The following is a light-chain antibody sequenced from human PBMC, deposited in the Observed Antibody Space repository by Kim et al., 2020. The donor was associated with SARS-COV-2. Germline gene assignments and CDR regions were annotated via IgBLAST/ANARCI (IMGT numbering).Light chain of an antibody. V-gene: IGLV7-46*01. CDR2: DTS. CDR1: TGAVPSGHH. Sequence: GTATPPGASSTGAVPSGHHPYCCQQRPGQAPRTMIYDTSNKHSWTPARLSGSLLGGKAALTLSGALPEDEAEYYCLLYYDGYRIFGGGTQLTVL. CDR3: LLYYDGYRI. J-gene: IGLJ2*01.